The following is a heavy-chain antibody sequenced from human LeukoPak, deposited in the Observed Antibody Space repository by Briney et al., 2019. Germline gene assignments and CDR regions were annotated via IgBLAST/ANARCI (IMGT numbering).Heavy chain of an antibody. J-gene: IGHJ4*02. V-gene: IGHV1-2*02. CDR1: GYTFTGYY. Sequence: GASVKVSCKASGYTFTGYYMHWVRQAPGQGLEWMGWINPNSGGTNYAQKFQGRVTMTRDTSISTAYMELSSLRSEDTAVYYCASWSADCTNGVCPDYWGQGTLVTVSS. D-gene: IGHD2-8*01. CDR3: ASWSADCTNGVCPDY. CDR2: INPNSGGT.